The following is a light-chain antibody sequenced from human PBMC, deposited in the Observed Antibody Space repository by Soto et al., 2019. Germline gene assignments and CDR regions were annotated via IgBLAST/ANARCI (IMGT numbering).Light chain of an antibody. CDR2: DVN. J-gene: IGLJ1*01. Sequence: QSVLAQPASVSGSFGQSITISCSGPNTDLGVYGYVSWYQHQPGKAPKLLIYDVNNRPSGISDRFSGSKSGDTASLTISGLQAEDEADYFCFSKISGFAYGFGTGTKVTVL. CDR3: FSKISGFAYG. V-gene: IGLV2-14*01. CDR1: NTDLGVYGY.